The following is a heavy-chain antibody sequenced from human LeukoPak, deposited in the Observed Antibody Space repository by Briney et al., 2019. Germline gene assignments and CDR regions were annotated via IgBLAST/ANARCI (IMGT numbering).Heavy chain of an antibody. CDR2: IGTAGDT. CDR3: ARVQYDSSGYCLDY. J-gene: IGHJ4*02. CDR1: GFTFSSYD. V-gene: IGHV3-13*04. Sequence: TEGSLRLSCAASGFTFSSYDMHWVRQATGKGLEWVSAIGTAGDTYYPGSVKGRFTISRENAKNSLYLQMNSLRAGDTAVYYCARVQYDSSGYCLDYWGQRTPVTVSS. D-gene: IGHD3-22*01.